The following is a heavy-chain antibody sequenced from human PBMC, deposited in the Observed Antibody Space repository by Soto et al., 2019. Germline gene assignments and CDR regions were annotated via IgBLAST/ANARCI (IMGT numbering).Heavy chain of an antibody. CDR2: INSNGNST. Sequence: LRLSCAASGFTFNNYWMHWVRQAPGKGLVWVSRINSNGNSTGYADSVKGRFTISRDNAKNTLYLQMNSLRAEETAVYYCTRSPSGGYSNYWGQGALVTVSS. J-gene: IGHJ4*02. D-gene: IGHD5-12*01. V-gene: IGHV3-74*01. CDR3: TRSPSGGYSNY. CDR1: GFTFNNYW.